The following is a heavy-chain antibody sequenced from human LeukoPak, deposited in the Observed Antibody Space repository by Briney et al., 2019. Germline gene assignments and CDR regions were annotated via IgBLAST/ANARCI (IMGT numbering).Heavy chain of an antibody. CDR2: IKQDGSEK. V-gene: IGHV3-7*03. J-gene: IGHJ3*02. CDR3: ARDPVDTAMEDAFDI. Sequence: GGSLRLSCAASGFTFSSYWMSWVRQAPGKGLEWVANIKQDGSEKYYVDSVKGRFTISRDNAKNSLYLQMNSLRAEDTAVYYYARDPVDTAMEDAFDIWGQGTMVTVSS. D-gene: IGHD5-18*01. CDR1: GFTFSSYW.